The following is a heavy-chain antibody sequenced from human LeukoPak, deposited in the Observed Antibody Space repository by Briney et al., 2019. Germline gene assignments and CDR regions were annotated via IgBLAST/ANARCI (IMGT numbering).Heavy chain of an antibody. Sequence: GRSLRLSCAASGFIFSNSWMSWVRQAPGKGLVWVSRIYGDGTTAAYADSVKGRFTISRDNAKGTLYLQMNSLRAEDTAVFYCVATVGAIHYWGQGALVTVSS. CDR3: VATVGAIHY. V-gene: IGHV3-74*01. D-gene: IGHD1-26*01. CDR1: GFIFSNSW. J-gene: IGHJ4*02. CDR2: IYGDGTTA.